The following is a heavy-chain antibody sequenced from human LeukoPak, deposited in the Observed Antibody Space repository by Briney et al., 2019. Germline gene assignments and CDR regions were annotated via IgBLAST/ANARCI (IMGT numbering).Heavy chain of an antibody. CDR3: XXXXGXRGPXRGAFDI. J-gene: IGHJ3*02. Sequence: NPGGSLRLSCAASGFTFSSYAMSWVRQAPGKGLEWVSAISGSGGSTYYADSVKGRFTISRDNSKNTLYLQMNSLRAEDTAVYYXXXXXGXRGPXRGAFDIWGQGTMVTVSS. V-gene: IGHV3-23*01. CDR1: GFTFSSYA. CDR2: ISGSGGST.